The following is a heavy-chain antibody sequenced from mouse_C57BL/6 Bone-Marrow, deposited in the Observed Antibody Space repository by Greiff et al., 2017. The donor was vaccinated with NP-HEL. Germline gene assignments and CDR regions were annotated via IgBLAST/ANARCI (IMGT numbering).Heavy chain of an antibody. CDR1: GFNITDDY. J-gene: IGHJ4*01. Sequence: EVQLQESGAELVRPGASVKLSCTASGFNITDDYMHWVKQRPEQGLEWIGWIDPENGDTDYASTFKGQAPITADTSSNTAYLQLSSQTSEDTAVYYCLGGSSISDYAMDYWGQGTSVTVSS. V-gene: IGHV14-4*01. CDR2: IDPENGDT. D-gene: IGHD1-1*01. CDR3: LGGSSISDYAMDY.